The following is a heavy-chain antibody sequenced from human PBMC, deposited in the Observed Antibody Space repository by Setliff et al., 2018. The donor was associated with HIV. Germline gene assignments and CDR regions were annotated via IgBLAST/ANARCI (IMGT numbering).Heavy chain of an antibody. D-gene: IGHD1-1*01. V-gene: IGHV1-18*01. CDR1: GYTFTTYG. CDR2: IGASSDNT. Sequence: VASVKVSCKASGYTFTTYGFNWVRQAPGQGLEWMGWIGASSDNTNYAQKFQGRVTLTTDTSTNTVYMELKSLRSDDTAVYFCARGQLDRHLRSDVPFDIWGQGTMVTVSS. J-gene: IGHJ3*02. CDR3: ARGQLDRHLRSDVPFDI.